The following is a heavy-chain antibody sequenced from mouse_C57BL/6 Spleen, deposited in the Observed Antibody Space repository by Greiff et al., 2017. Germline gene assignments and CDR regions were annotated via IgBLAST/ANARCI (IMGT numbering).Heavy chain of an antibody. Sequence: VQLQQPGAELVMPGASVKLSCKASGYTFTSYWMHWVKQRPGQGLEWIGEIDPSDSYTNYNQKFKCKSTLTVDKSSSPAYMQLSSLTSEDSAVYYCARGSSYAMDYWGQGTSVTVSS. CDR3: ARGSSYAMDY. D-gene: IGHD1-1*01. V-gene: IGHV1-69*01. CDR1: GYTFTSYW. CDR2: IDPSDSYT. J-gene: IGHJ4*01.